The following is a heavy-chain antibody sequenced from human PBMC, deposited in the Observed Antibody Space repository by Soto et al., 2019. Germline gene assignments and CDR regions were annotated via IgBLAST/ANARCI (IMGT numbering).Heavy chain of an antibody. CDR1: GASISSGDYA. Sequence: QLQLQESGSGLVKPSQTLSLTCVVSGASISSGDYAWNWVRQPPGKGLEWLGYIYNSGGSYYNPSLKGRVTSSLDRSKNHFSLRLNSVTAADTALYFCARGDKNNDYDFDHWGQGTLVTVTS. CDR3: ARGDKNNDYDFDH. D-gene: IGHD3-16*01. CDR2: IYNSGGS. V-gene: IGHV4-30-2*01. J-gene: IGHJ4*02.